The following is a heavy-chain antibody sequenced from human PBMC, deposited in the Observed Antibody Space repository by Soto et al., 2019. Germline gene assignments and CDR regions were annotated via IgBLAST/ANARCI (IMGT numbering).Heavy chain of an antibody. Sequence: LSLSCAASGFTFDDYSMHWVRQAPGKGLEWVSGISGNSGSIGYADSVKGRFTISRDNAKNSLYLQMNSLRAEDTALYYCAKDRGLYRSGGSCYYYYGMDVWGQGTTVTVSS. J-gene: IGHJ6*02. CDR2: ISGNSGSI. V-gene: IGHV3-9*01. D-gene: IGHD2-15*01. CDR3: AKDRGLYRSGGSCYYYYGMDV. CDR1: GFTFDDYS.